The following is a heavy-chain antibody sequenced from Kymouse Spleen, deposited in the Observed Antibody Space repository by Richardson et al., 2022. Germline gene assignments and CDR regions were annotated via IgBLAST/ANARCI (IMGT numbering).Heavy chain of an antibody. V-gene: IGHV3-30*18. Sequence: QVQLVESGGGVVQPGRSLRLSCAASGFTFSSYGMHWVRQAPGKGLEWVAVISYDGSNKYYADSVKGRFTISRDNSKNTLYLQMNSLRAEDTAVYYCAKDRGLELYYYYYGMDVWGQGTTVTVSS. D-gene: IGHD1-7*01. J-gene: IGHJ6*02. CDR1: GFTFSSYG. CDR2: ISYDGSNK. CDR3: AKDRGLELYYYYYGMDV.